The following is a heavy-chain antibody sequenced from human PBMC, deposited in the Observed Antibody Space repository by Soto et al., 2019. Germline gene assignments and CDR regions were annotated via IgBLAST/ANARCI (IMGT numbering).Heavy chain of an antibody. D-gene: IGHD1-20*01. CDR3: ASNPRRYLPPPFDY. V-gene: IGHV3-48*02. CDR2: ISSRSSTI. J-gene: IGHJ4*02. Sequence: GGSLRLSCAASGFTFSSYSMNWVRQAPGKGLEWVSYISSRSSTIYYADSVKGRFTISRDNAKNSLYLQMNSLRDEDTAVYYCASNPRRYLPPPFDYWGQGTLVTVSS. CDR1: GFTFSSYS.